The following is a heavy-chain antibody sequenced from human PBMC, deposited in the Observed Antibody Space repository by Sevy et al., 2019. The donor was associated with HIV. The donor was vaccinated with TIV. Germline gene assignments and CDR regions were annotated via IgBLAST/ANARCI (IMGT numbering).Heavy chain of an antibody. D-gene: IGHD1-26*01. Sequence: SETLSHTCVVSGYSISSGYYWGWIRQPPGKGLEWIGSISHSGSTYYNPSLKSRVTISVDTSKNQFSLKLSSVTAADTAVYYCARVWSGSTYYYYYGLDVWGQGTTVTVSS. CDR3: ARVWSGSTYYYYYGLDV. CDR1: GYSISSGYY. J-gene: IGHJ6*02. CDR2: ISHSGST. V-gene: IGHV4-38-2*01.